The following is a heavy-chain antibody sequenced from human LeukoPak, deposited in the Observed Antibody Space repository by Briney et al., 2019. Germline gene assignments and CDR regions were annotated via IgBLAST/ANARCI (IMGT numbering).Heavy chain of an antibody. CDR3: ARGVDSSSWYRFHY. D-gene: IGHD3-22*01. CDR2: MNPNSGKT. J-gene: IGHJ4*02. Sequence: ASVKVSCKASGYTFTNYDLNWVRQATGQGLEWMGWMNPNSGKTGYAQKFQGRVTLTRNTSISTAYMELSSLRSEDTAVYYCARGVDSSSWYRFHYWGQGTLVTVSS. CDR1: GYTFTNYD. V-gene: IGHV1-8*03.